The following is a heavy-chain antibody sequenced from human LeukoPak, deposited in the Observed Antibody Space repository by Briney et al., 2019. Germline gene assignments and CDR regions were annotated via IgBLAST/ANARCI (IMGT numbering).Heavy chain of an antibody. CDR3: AKDEVTSTSQQQLAWYFDY. J-gene: IGHJ4*02. V-gene: IGHV3-30*02. Sequence: GGSLRLSCAASGFIFSSYGMHWVRQAPGKGLEWVAFIRSDGSTKSYADSVKGRFTISRDNSKNTLYLQINSLRGEDTAVYYCAKDEVTSTSQQQLAWYFDYWGQGTPVTVSS. CDR2: IRSDGSTK. D-gene: IGHD6-13*01. CDR1: GFIFSSYG.